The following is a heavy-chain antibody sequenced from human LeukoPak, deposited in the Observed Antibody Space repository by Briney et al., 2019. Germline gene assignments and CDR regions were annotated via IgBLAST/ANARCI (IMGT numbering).Heavy chain of an antibody. CDR1: GFTVSSSY. CDR2: IYSGGST. Sequence: GGSLRLSCAASGFTVSSSYMSWVRQAPGKGLERVSLIYSGGSTYYAASMKGRFTISRDNSKNTLYLQMNSLSPEDTAVYYCAKGYNYAYEYWGQGTLVTVSS. CDR3: AKGYNYAYEY. D-gene: IGHD5-18*01. V-gene: IGHV3-53*01. J-gene: IGHJ4*02.